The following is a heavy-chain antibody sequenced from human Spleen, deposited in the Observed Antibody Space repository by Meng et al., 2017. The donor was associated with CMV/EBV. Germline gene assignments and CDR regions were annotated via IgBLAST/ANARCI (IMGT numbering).Heavy chain of an antibody. CDR1: GCSISSSNYY. CDR2: IYYSGST. Sequence: SVTLSLPCIVFGCSISSSNYYWGWIRQPPGKGLEWIGSIYYSGSTYYNVSLKSRVPISVDTSKNQFSLKLCSVTAADTAVYYCARKGGDSCSGTRCYPPLIWGQGTMVTVSS. CDR3: ARKGGDSCSGTRCYPPLI. J-gene: IGHJ3*02. D-gene: IGHD2-2*01. V-gene: IGHV4-39*07.